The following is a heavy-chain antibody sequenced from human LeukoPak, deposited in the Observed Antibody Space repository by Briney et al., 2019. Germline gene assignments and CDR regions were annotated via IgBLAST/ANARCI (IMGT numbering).Heavy chain of an antibody. V-gene: IGHV4-34*01. CDR3: ASQYSSSWYYFDY. D-gene: IGHD6-13*01. CDR2: INHSGST. Sequence: ESSETLSLTCAVYGGSFSGYYWSWIRQPPGKGLEWIGEINHSGSTNYNPSLKSRVTISVDTSKNQFSLKLSSVTAADTAVYYCASQYSSSWYYFDYWGQGTLVTVSS. J-gene: IGHJ4*02. CDR1: GGSFSGYY.